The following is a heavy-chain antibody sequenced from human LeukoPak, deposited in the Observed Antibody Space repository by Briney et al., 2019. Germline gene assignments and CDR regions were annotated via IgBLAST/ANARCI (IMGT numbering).Heavy chain of an antibody. CDR1: EFTFSNAW. D-gene: IGHD6-13*01. CDR3: TTRIAAAGLLSDFDY. CDR2: IKSKTDGGTT. V-gene: IGHV3-15*01. J-gene: IGHJ4*02. Sequence: GGSLRLSCAASEFTFSNAWMSWVRQAPGKGLEWVGRIKSKTDGGTTDYAAPVKGRFTIPRDDSKNTLYLQMNSLKTEDTAVYYCTTRIAAAGLLSDFDYWGQGTLVTVSS.